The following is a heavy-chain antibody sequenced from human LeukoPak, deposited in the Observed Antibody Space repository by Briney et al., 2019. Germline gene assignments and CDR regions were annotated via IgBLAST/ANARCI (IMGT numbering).Heavy chain of an antibody. CDR1: GFTFSSYA. CDR3: AKDASQWVTVTRSDH. CDR2: ISGSGGST. J-gene: IGHJ4*02. V-gene: IGHV3-23*01. Sequence: GGSLRLSCAASGFTFSSYAMSWVRQAPGKGLERASAISGSGGSTYYADSVKGRFTISRDNSENMLYLQMNSLRAEDTALYYCAKDASQWVTVTRSDHWGRGTLVTVSS. D-gene: IGHD4-17*01.